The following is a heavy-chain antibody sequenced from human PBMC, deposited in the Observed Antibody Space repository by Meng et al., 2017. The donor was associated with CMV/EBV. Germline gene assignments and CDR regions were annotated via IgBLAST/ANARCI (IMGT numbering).Heavy chain of an antibody. D-gene: IGHD3-9*01. Sequence: QYPGPVLVQASETLSLTCRVAGESIINNNHYWAWIRQTPEKGLELIGSIFHTGSTYFNLSLESRITMSVDTSKNQFSLKLKAGTAADTAVYYCAKSNALTGMYWGQGTLVTVSS. CDR2: IFHTGST. CDR3: AKSNALTGMY. J-gene: IGHJ4*02. CDR1: GESIINNNHY. V-gene: IGHV4-39*07.